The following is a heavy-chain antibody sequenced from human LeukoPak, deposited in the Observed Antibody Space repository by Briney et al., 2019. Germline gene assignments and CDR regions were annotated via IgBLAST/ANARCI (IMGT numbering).Heavy chain of an antibody. J-gene: IGHJ4*02. CDR2: INPNSGGT. Sequence: ASVKVSCKASGYTFTGYYMHWVRQAPGQGLEWMGWINPNSGGTNYAQKFQGRVTMTEDTSTDTAYMELSSLRSEDTAVYYCATDPFGSPGYWGQGTLVTVSS. CDR3: ATDPFGSPGY. V-gene: IGHV1-2*02. D-gene: IGHD1-26*01. CDR1: GYTFTGYY.